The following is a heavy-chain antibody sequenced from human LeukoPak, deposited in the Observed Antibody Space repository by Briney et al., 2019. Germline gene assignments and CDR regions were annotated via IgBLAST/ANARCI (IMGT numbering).Heavy chain of an antibody. CDR2: IRSKANSYAT. J-gene: IGHJ6*02. CDR1: GFTFSGSA. CDR3: TRHGEDGDYYYYGMDV. V-gene: IGHV3-73*01. D-gene: IGHD3-10*01. Sequence: GGSLRLSCAASGFTFSGSAVHWVRQASGKGLEWVGRIRSKANSYATAYAASVKGRFTISRDDSKNTAYLQMNSPKTEDTAVYYCTRHGEDGDYYYYGMDVWGQGTTVTVSS.